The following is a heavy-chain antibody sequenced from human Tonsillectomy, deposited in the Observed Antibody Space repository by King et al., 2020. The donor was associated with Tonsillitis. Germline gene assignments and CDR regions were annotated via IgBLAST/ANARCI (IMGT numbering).Heavy chain of an antibody. V-gene: IGHV3-30*04. CDR3: ARKFLHRDY. J-gene: IGHJ4*02. CDR1: GFTFESYT. CDR2: ISYDGSKK. Sequence: VQLVESWGGVVQPGRSLRLSCAASGFTFESYTMTWVRQAPGKGLEWVALISYDGSKKYYADSVQGRFTISRDNSRNTLFLQMNSLRREDTAVYYCARKFLHRDYWGKGTMVT.